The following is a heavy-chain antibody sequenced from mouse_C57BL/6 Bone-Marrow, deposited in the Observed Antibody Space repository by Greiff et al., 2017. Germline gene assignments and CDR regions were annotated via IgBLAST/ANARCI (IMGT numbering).Heavy chain of an antibody. D-gene: IGHD2-3*01. Sequence: VQLQQPGAELVKPGASVKMSCKASGYTFTSYWITWVKQRPGQGLEWIGDIYPGSGSTNYNEKFKSKATLTVDTSSSTAYMQLSSLTSEDSAVYYCAIFDGYPYYFDYWGQGTTLTVSS. CDR1: GYTFTSYW. V-gene: IGHV1-55*01. CDR3: AIFDGYPYYFDY. CDR2: IYPGSGST. J-gene: IGHJ2*01.